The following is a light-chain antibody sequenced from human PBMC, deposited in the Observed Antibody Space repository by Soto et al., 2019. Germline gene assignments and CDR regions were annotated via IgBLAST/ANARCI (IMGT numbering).Light chain of an antibody. J-gene: IGKJ1*01. CDR1: QSVSSNY. V-gene: IGKV3D-20*01. Sequence: EIVLTHSPATLSLSPCERASLSFGASQSVSSNYLAWYQQKPGLAPRLLIYDASRRATGIPDRFSGSGSGTDFILSISRLEPEDFAVYYCHQYNNWPPWTFGQGTKVDIK. CDR3: HQYNNWPPWT. CDR2: DAS.